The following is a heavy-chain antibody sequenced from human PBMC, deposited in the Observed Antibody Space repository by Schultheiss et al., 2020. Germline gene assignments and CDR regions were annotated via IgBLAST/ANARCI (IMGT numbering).Heavy chain of an antibody. D-gene: IGHD3-22*01. CDR3: ARGRDSSGYQDFDY. Sequence: GGSLRLSCAASGFSVSTSYMSWVRQAPGKGLEWVSVIYSGGSTYYADSVKGRFTISRDNAKNSLYLQMNSLRAEDTAVYYCARGRDSSGYQDFDYWGQGTLATVSS. CDR1: GFSVSTSY. J-gene: IGHJ4*02. CDR2: IYSGGST. V-gene: IGHV3-53*01.